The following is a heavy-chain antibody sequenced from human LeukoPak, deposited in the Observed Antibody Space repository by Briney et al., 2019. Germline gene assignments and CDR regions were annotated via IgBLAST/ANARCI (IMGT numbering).Heavy chain of an antibody. V-gene: IGHV3-30*02. CDR2: IRYDGSNK. Sequence: GGSLRLSCAASGFTFSNYGMHWVRQAPGKGLEWVAFIRYDGSNKYYADSVKGRFTISRDNSKNTLYLQMNSLRAEDTAVYYCAKEFGDTAMDDAFDIWGQGTMVTVSS. D-gene: IGHD5-18*01. CDR1: GFTFSNYG. J-gene: IGHJ3*02. CDR3: AKEFGDTAMDDAFDI.